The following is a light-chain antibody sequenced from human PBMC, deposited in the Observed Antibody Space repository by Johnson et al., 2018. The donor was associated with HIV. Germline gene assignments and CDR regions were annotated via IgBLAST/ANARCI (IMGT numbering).Light chain of an antibody. J-gene: IGLJ1*01. CDR2: DNS. CDR1: RSNIGDNF. V-gene: IGLV1-51*01. Sequence: QFVLTQPPSVSAAPGQKVTISCSGNRSNIGDNFVSWYQHLPGTAPKLLVYDNSKRPSGIPDRFSATKSGTSATLGITGLQTGDEADYYCGTWDSSLSGYVFGTGTKVTV. CDR3: GTWDSSLSGYV.